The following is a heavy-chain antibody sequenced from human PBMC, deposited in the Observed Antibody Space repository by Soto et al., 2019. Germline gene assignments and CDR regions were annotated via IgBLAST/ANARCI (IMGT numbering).Heavy chain of an antibody. CDR2: ISGYNGKT. Sequence: QVQLEQSGAEVKKPGASVRVSCEVSGYSITTYGTSWVRQAPGQGLEWMGWISGYNGKTRYAQKFQGRFTMTTDASTSTAYTELKSLRFDDTAIYFCARDRVGRATVVPDDAFDIWGQGTMVTVSS. V-gene: IGHV1-18*01. D-gene: IGHD2-15*01. CDR1: GYSITTYG. J-gene: IGHJ3*02. CDR3: ARDRVGRATVVPDDAFDI.